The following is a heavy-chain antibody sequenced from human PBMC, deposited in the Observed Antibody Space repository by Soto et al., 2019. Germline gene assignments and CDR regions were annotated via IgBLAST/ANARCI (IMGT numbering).Heavy chain of an antibody. CDR2: ISAYNGNT. CDR1: GYTFTSYG. D-gene: IGHD3-3*01. V-gene: IGHV1-18*01. Sequence: ASVKVSCKASGYTFTSYGISWVRQAPGQGLEWMGWISAYNGNTNYAQKLQGRVTMTTDTSTSTAYMELRSLRSDDTAVYYCARDRTEWLSDYYYYGMDVWGQGTTVTVSS. CDR3: ARDRTEWLSDYYYYGMDV. J-gene: IGHJ6*02.